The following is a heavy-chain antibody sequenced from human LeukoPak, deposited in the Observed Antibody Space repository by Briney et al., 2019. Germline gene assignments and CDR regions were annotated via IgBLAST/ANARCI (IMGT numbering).Heavy chain of an antibody. Sequence: GGALRLSWAGSGFTFDDYAMDGGRQAPGKGGEGVSRISGVGSSIYYAGAVKDRLTIDRDNSKNSLYMQMTSLRTEDTALYYCAKVVSGSYFLGVEYWGQGTLVTVSS. V-gene: IGHV3-43*02. D-gene: IGHD1-26*01. CDR1: GFTFDDYA. J-gene: IGHJ4*02. CDR2: ISGVGSSI. CDR3: AKVVSGSYFLGVEY.